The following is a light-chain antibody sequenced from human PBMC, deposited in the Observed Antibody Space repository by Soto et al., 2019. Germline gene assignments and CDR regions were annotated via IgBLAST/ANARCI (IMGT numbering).Light chain of an antibody. J-gene: IGKJ5*01. CDR1: QSVSSY. CDR3: QQRRNWPPIT. Sequence: VLTQSPATLSLSPGERATLSCRTSQSVSSYLAWYQQKPGQAPRLLIYDASNRATGIPARFSGSGSGTDFTLTISSLEPEDFAVYYCQQRRNWPPITFGQGTRLEIK. V-gene: IGKV3-11*01. CDR2: DAS.